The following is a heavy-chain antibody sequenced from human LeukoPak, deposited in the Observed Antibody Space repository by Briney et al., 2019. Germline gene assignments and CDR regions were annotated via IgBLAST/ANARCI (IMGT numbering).Heavy chain of an antibody. CDR2: IRYDGNNK. CDR1: GFTFSGSA. CDR3: AKDQSPIPDY. D-gene: IGHD2-2*02. V-gene: IGHV3-30*02. Sequence: PGGSLRLSCAASGFTFSGSAMHWVRQAPGKGLEWVAFIRYDGNNKYYADSVEGRFTISRDNSKNTLYLQMNSLRAEDTAVYYCAKDQSPIPDYWGQGTLVTVSS. J-gene: IGHJ4*02.